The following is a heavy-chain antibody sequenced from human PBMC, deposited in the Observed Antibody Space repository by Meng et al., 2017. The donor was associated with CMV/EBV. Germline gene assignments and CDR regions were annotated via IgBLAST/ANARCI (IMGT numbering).Heavy chain of an antibody. V-gene: IGHV1-2*02. CDR3: AIDDGSLDY. CDR2: INPNSGGT. D-gene: IGHD2-15*01. CDR1: GYTFTGYY. J-gene: IGHJ4*02. Sequence: VELVRSGAEVKKPGVAVKFSFKASGYTFTGYYMHWVRQAPGQGLEWMGWINPNSGGTNYAQKFQGRVTMTRDTSISTAYMELSRLRSDDTAVYYCAIDDGSLDYWGQGTLVTVSS.